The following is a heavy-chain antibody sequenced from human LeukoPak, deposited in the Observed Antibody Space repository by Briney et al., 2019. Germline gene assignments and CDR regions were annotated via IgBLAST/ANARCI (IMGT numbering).Heavy chain of an antibody. CDR3: AKATVGGFDY. Sequence: PGGSLRLSCAASGVTFNSYAMSWVRQAPGKGLEWVSTIGGSGGNTYYADSVKGRFTISRDNSKNTLYLQMNSLRAEDTAVYYCAKATVGGFDYWGQGTLVTVSS. J-gene: IGHJ4*02. CDR2: IGGSGGNT. D-gene: IGHD1-26*01. V-gene: IGHV3-23*01. CDR1: GVTFNSYA.